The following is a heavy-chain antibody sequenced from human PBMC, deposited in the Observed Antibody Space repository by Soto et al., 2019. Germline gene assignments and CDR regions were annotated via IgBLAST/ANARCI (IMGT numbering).Heavy chain of an antibody. CDR2: INHSGST. CDR3: ARDDFWSGYSLDY. Sequence: SETLSLTCAVYGGSFSGYYWSWIRQPPGKGLEWIGEINHSGSTNYNPSLKSRVTISVDTSKNQFSLKLSSVTAADTAVYYCARDDFWSGYSLDYWGQGTLVTVSS. CDR1: GGSFSGYY. V-gene: IGHV4-34*01. D-gene: IGHD3-3*01. J-gene: IGHJ4*02.